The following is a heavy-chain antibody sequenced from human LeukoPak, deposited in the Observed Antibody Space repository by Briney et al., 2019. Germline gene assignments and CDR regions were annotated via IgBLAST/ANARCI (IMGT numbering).Heavy chain of an antibody. CDR1: GCTFTSYG. D-gene: IGHD1-26*01. Sequence: ASVKVSCKASGCTFTSYGISWVRQAPGQGLEWMGWISAYNGNTNYAQKLQGRVTMTTDTSMSTAYMELRSLASLDTTVYYYASVLYSASYFGYWGQGTLVTVSS. CDR3: ASVLYSASYFGY. V-gene: IGHV1-18*01. J-gene: IGHJ4*03. CDR2: ISAYNGNT.